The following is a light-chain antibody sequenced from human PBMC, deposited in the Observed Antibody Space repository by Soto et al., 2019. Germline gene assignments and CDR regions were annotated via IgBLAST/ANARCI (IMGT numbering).Light chain of an antibody. CDR1: QGIGDT. V-gene: IGKV3-20*01. CDR3: QHYGRPQWT. Sequence: EVVLTQSPATLSVSPGEGVTLSCRASQGIGDTLAWYQQRPGQPPRLLIYGIFTRANGIPDRFSGSGSGTDFTLTINKLEPEDSAVYYCQHYGRPQWTFGQGTKVEIK. J-gene: IGKJ1*01. CDR2: GIF.